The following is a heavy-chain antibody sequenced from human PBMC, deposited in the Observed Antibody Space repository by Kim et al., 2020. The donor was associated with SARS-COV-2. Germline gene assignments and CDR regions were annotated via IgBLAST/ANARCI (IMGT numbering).Heavy chain of an antibody. D-gene: IGHD5-18*01. V-gene: IGHV3-30*18. CDR2: ISYDGSNK. Sequence: GGSLRLSCAASGFTFSSYCMHWVRQAPGKGLVWVAVISYDGSNKYYADSVKGRFTISRDNSKNTLYLQMNSLRAEDTAVYYCAKSFRIQLGLAPIIDYWGQGTLVTVSS. CDR3: AKSFRIQLGLAPIIDY. CDR1: GFTFSSYC. J-gene: IGHJ4*02.